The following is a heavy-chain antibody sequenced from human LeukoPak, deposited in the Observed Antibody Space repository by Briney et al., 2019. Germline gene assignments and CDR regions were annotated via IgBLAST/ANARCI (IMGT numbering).Heavy chain of an antibody. D-gene: IGHD6-19*01. CDR2: IYYSGST. CDR1: GGSISSSNYY. V-gene: IGHV4-39*01. Sequence: PSETLSLTCTVSGGSISSSNYYWGWIRQPPGKGLECIGSIYYSGSTYYNPSLKSRVTISVDTSKNQFSLKLSSVTAADTAVYYCARAGWYEKLTPIWGQGTLVTVSS. CDR3: ARAGWYEKLTPI. J-gene: IGHJ4*02.